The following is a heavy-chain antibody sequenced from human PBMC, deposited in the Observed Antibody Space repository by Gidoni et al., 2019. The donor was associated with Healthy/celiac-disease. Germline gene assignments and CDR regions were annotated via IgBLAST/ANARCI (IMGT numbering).Heavy chain of an antibody. CDR1: GGSFSGYY. D-gene: IGHD2-21*02. CDR2: INHSGST. Sequence: QVQLQQWGAGLLKPSETLSLTCAVYGGSFSGYYWSWIRQPPGKGLEWIGEINHSGSTNYNPSLKSRVTISVDTSKNQFSLKLNSVTAADTAVYYCARGGLVVTAIRFDYWGQGTLVTVSS. V-gene: IGHV4-34*01. CDR3: ARGGLVVTAIRFDY. J-gene: IGHJ4*02.